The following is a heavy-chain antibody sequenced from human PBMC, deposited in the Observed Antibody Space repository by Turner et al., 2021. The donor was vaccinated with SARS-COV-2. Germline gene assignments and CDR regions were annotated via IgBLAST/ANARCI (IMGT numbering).Heavy chain of an antibody. CDR3: ARDLGGLRFDY. J-gene: IGHJ4*02. CDR2: IYSGGST. D-gene: IGHD2-15*01. V-gene: IGHV3-53*01. Sequence: VQLVESGGSLIQPGGSLRLSCAASGFTVSSNYMGWVRQAPGKGVEWVSVIYSGGSTFNADALKGRFTISRDNSKNTLYLKMNSLRAEDKAFYYCARDLGGLRFDYWGQGTLVTVSS. CDR1: GFTVSSNY.